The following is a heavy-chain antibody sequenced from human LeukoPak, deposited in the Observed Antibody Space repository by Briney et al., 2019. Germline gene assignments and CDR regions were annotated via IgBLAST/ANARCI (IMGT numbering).Heavy chain of an antibody. Sequence: GGSLRLSCAASGFTFSSYAMHWVRQAPGKGLEWVAVISYDGGNRYYADSVKGRFTISRDNSKNTLYLQTNSLRGEDTAVYYCARDRYNWNDGRRSVFDYWGQGTLVTVSS. CDR3: ARDRYNWNDGRRSVFDY. D-gene: IGHD1-1*01. V-gene: IGHV3-30-3*01. CDR1: GFTFSSYA. J-gene: IGHJ4*02. CDR2: ISYDGGNR.